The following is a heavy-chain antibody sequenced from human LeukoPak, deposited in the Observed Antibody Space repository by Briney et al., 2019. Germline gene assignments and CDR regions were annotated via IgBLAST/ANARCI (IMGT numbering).Heavy chain of an antibody. D-gene: IGHD4-4*01. CDR1: GYSFTSYC. CDR2: IYPGDSDT. J-gene: IGHJ4*02. Sequence: GASLKISCKGSGYSFTSYCIGWVRQLPGKGLEWMGIIYPGDSDTRYSPSFQSQVTISADKSISTAYLQWSSLKASDTAMYYCARLPPTVFLPDYWGQGTLVTVSS. V-gene: IGHV5-51*01. CDR3: ARLPPTVFLPDY.